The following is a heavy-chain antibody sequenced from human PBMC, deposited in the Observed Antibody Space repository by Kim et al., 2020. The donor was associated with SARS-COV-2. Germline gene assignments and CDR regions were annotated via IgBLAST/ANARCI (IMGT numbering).Heavy chain of an antibody. CDR2: ISAYNGNT. Sequence: ASVKVSCKASGYTFTSYGISWVRQAPGQGLEWMGWISAYNGNTNYAQKLQGRVTMTTDTSTSTAYMELRSLRSDDTAVYYCARDGWQWLVLRLFDIWGQGTMVTVSS. CDR3: ARDGWQWLVLRLFDI. CDR1: GYTFTSYG. J-gene: IGHJ3*02. D-gene: IGHD6-19*01. V-gene: IGHV1-18*01.